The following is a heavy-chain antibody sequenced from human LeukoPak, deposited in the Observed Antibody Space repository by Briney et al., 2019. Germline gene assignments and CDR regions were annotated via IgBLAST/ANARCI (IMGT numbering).Heavy chain of an antibody. CDR2: IGIDSGNT. J-gene: IGHJ4*02. Sequence: GGSLRLSCTASGFPFIEYSMNWVRQAPGKGLEWISYIGIDSGNTKYADSVRGRFTISADKAKNSLYLQINSLRVEDTAVYYCARDHNYAFDNWGQGTLVSVAS. D-gene: IGHD1-1*01. V-gene: IGHV3-48*01. CDR3: ARDHNYAFDN. CDR1: GFPFIEYS.